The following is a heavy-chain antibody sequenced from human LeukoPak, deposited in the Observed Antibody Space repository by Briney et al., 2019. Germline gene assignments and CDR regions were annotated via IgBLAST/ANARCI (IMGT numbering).Heavy chain of an antibody. Sequence: KPSETLSLTCTVSGGSISSYYWSWIRQPPGKGLEWIGYIYYSGSTNYDPSLKSRVTISVDTSKNQFSLKLSSVTAADTAVYYCARTRQQLAHDAFDIWGQGTMVTVSS. V-gene: IGHV4-59*01. J-gene: IGHJ3*02. CDR1: GGSISSYY. D-gene: IGHD6-13*01. CDR2: IYYSGST. CDR3: ARTRQQLAHDAFDI.